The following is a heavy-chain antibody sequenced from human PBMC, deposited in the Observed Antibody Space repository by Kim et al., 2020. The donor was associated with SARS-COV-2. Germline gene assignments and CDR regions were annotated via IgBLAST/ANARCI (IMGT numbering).Heavy chain of an antibody. J-gene: IGHJ4*02. CDR2: ISYDGSNK. Sequence: GGSLRLSCAASGFTFSSYGMHWVRQAPGKGLEWVAVISYDGSNKYYADSVKGRFTISRDNSKNTLYLQMNSLRAEDTAVYYCAKGGVDYGDYRGYFDYWGQGTLVTVSS. CDR1: GFTFSSYG. D-gene: IGHD4-17*01. V-gene: IGHV3-30*18. CDR3: AKGGVDYGDYRGYFDY.